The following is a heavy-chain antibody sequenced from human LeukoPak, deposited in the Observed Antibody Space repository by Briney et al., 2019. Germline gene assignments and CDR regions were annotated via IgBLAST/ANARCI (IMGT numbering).Heavy chain of an antibody. CDR2: INQDGSEK. CDR3: AKESGGWFDP. Sequence: GGSLRLSCAASGFTFSSFWMNWVCQAPGKGLEWVANINQDGSEKFYVDSVKGRFTISRDNSKNTLYLQMNSLRAEDTAVYYCAKESGGWFDPWGQGTLVTVSS. CDR1: GFTFSSFW. V-gene: IGHV3-7*01. J-gene: IGHJ5*02. D-gene: IGHD4-23*01.